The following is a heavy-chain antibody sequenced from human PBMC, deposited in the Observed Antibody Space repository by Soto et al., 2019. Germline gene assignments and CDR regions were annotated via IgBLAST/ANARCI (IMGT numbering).Heavy chain of an antibody. D-gene: IGHD2-21*01. CDR3: ARANSIRPYFYNMDV. CDR1: GYSFTAFY. J-gene: IGHJ6*03. CDR2: INPNSGGT. Sequence: QVQLVQSGAEVEKPGASVKVSCKAAGYSFTAFYIHWVRQARGQGFAWLGWINPNSGGTYYSQKFRARVTLTRDTSISTAYMELTGLSSDDTAVYYCARANSIRPYFYNMDVWGQGTTVTVSS. V-gene: IGHV1-2*02.